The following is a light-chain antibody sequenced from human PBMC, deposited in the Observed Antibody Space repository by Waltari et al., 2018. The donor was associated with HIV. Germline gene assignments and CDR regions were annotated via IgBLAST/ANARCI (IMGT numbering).Light chain of an antibody. CDR1: SSDVGRSNL. Sequence: QSALTQPAPASGSPGQSLTTSCPGTSSDVGRSNLLSWYQHPPHKAPQAVIYEVTKRPSGVSNRCSGSKSGNTASLTISGLQAEDESDYYCCSYAGSRGVVFGGGTKLTVL. CDR2: EVT. CDR3: CSYAGSRGVV. J-gene: IGLJ2*01. V-gene: IGLV2-23*02.